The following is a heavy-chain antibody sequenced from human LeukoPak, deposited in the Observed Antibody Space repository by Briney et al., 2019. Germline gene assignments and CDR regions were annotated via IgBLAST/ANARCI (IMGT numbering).Heavy chain of an antibody. CDR2: VHYSGTT. J-gene: IGHJ6*03. D-gene: IGHD3-10*01. Sequence: SETLSLTCTVSDGSITNYDWSWVRQPPGKGLEFIGHVHYSGTTNYNPSLRSRVTISVDTSKNQFSLKLSSVTAADTAVYYCASFIMVRGVRYYMDVWGKGTTVTVSS. CDR3: ASFIMVRGVRYYMDV. CDR1: DGSITNYD. V-gene: IGHV4-59*12.